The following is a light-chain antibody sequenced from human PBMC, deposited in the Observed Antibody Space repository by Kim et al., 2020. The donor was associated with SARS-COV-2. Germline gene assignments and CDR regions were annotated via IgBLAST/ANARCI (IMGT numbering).Light chain of an antibody. CDR3: QAWDSTFWV. J-gene: IGLJ3*02. V-gene: IGLV3-1*01. Sequence: SYELTQPPPVSVSPGQTATITCSGDKLGDKYACWYQQKPGQSPVPVIYQDNKRPSGIPERFSGSNSGNTATLTISGTQAMDEADYYCQAWDSTFWVFGGGTKLTVL. CDR1: KLGDKY. CDR2: QDN.